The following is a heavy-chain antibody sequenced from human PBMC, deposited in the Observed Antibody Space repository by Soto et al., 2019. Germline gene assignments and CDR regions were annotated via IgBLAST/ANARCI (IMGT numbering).Heavy chain of an antibody. CDR1: GYTFTSHG. CDR2: ISAYNGNT. V-gene: IGHV1-18*01. CDR3: ARDSPPPRE. J-gene: IGHJ4*02. Sequence: ASVKVSCKASGYTFTSHGITWVRQAPGQGLEWMGWISAYNGNTNYTQNLQGRITMTTDTSTSTAYMELRSLRSDDTAVYYCARDSPPPREWGQGTLVTVSS.